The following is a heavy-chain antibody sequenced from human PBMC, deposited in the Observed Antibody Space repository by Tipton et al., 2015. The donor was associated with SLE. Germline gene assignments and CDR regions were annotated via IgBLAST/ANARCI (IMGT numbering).Heavy chain of an antibody. Sequence: LRLSCTVSGYSISIGYHWGWIRQSPGKGLEWIGSTYHSGTTYYNPSLKSRVTISVDTSKNQFSLKLSSVTAADTAVYYCARAPGLERDYYYYYYMDVWGKGTTVTVSS. J-gene: IGHJ6*03. D-gene: IGHD3/OR15-3a*01. CDR2: TYHSGTT. V-gene: IGHV4-38-2*02. CDR3: ARAPGLERDYYYYYYMDV. CDR1: GYSISIGYH.